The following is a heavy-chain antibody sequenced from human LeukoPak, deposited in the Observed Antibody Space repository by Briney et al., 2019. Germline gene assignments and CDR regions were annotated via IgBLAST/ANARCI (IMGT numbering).Heavy chain of an antibody. CDR1: GFTFSTCN. D-gene: IGHD6-19*01. J-gene: IGHJ6*03. CDR2: ISSSSITR. V-gene: IGHV3-48*01. CDR3: AAGVPYSSGWSHYMDV. Sequence: PGGSLRLSCAASGFTFSTCNMNWVRQAPGKGLEWVSYISSSSITRYYADSVKSRFTISRDNAKNSLFLQLNSLRAEDTAVYYCAAGVPYSSGWSHYMDVWGKGTTVTVSS.